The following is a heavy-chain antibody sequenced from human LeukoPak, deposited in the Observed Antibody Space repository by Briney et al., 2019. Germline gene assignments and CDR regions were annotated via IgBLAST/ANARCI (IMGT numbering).Heavy chain of an antibody. CDR3: ATQNPPGSGYYDAYNWFDP. CDR1: GFTFDDYV. D-gene: IGHD6-25*01. CDR2: ISGDGSGT. J-gene: IGHJ5*02. V-gene: IGHV3-43*02. Sequence: GGSLRLSCTASGFTFDDYVMHWVRQAPGKGLEWVSLISGDGSGTYYADSVKGRFTISRDNSKNSLFLHMSGLRAEDTALYYCATQNPPGSGYYDAYNWFDPWGQGTLVTVAS.